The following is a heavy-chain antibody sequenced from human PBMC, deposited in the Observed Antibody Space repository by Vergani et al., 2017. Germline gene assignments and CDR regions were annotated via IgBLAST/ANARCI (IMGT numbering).Heavy chain of an antibody. V-gene: IGHV1-2*02. D-gene: IGHD6-19*01. J-gene: IGHJ4*02. CDR1: GITFKNAW. Sequence: VQVVESGGGLIKPGGSLRLSCVVSGITFKNAWINWVRQAPGKGLEWMGWINPNSGGTNYAQNFQGRVTMTRDTSISTAYMELSRLRSDDTAVYYCARGQWLPTLSFDYWGQGTLVTVSS. CDR3: ARGQWLPTLSFDY. CDR2: INPNSGGT.